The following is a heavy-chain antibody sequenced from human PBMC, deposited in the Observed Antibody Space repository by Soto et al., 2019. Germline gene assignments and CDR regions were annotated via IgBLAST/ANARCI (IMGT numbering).Heavy chain of an antibody. D-gene: IGHD3-10*01. V-gene: IGHV3-15*07. CDR3: TTEALLWSLAGFDY. Sequence: EVQLVESGGGLVKPGGSLRLSCAASGFTFSNAWMNWVRQAPGKGLEWVGRIKSKTDGGTTDYAAPGKGRFTISRDDSKNTLYLQMNSLKTEDTAVYYCTTEALLWSLAGFDYWGQGTLVTVSS. CDR1: GFTFSNAW. J-gene: IGHJ4*02. CDR2: IKSKTDGGTT.